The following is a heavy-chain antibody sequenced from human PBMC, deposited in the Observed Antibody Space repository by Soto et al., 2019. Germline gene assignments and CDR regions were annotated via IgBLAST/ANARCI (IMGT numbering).Heavy chain of an antibody. D-gene: IGHD2-21*02. J-gene: IGHJ4*02. Sequence: QVQLVESGGGVVQPGRSLRLSCAASGFTFSSYGMHWVRQAPGKGLEWVAVISYYGSNKYYADSVKGRFTISRDNSKNTLYLQMNSLRAEDTAVYYCAKELCGGDCSSLTFDYWGQGTLVTVSS. CDR1: GFTFSSYG. CDR3: AKELCGGDCSSLTFDY. V-gene: IGHV3-30*18. CDR2: ISYYGSNK.